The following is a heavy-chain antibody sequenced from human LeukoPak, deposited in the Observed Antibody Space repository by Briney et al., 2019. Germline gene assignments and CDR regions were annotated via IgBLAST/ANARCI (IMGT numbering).Heavy chain of an antibody. V-gene: IGHV1-69*06. D-gene: IGHD3-22*01. CDR3: ARDRTYYYDSSGYYYGGYFDY. J-gene: IGHJ4*02. CDR2: IIPIFGTA. CDR1: GGTFSNYG. Sequence: GASVKVSCKASGGTFSNYGMNWVRQAPGQGLEWMGGIIPIFGTAHYAQKFQGRVTIIADKSTSTGYMELSSLRSEDTAVYYCARDRTYYYDSSGYYYGGYFDYWGQGTLVTVSS.